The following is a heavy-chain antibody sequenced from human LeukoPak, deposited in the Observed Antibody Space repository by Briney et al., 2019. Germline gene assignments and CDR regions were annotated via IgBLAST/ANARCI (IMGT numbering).Heavy chain of an antibody. Sequence: GGSLRLSCAASGFTFSIYAMSWVRQAPGKGLEWVSAISGSGGSTYYADSVKGRFTISRDNSKNTLYPQMNSLRAEDTAVYYCAKDPVVVAATHDYWGQGTLVTVSS. CDR2: ISGSGGST. J-gene: IGHJ4*02. CDR1: GFTFSIYA. D-gene: IGHD2-15*01. V-gene: IGHV3-23*01. CDR3: AKDPVVVAATHDY.